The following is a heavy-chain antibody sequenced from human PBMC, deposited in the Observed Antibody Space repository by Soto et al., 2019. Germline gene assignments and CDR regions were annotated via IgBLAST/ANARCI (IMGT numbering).Heavy chain of an antibody. D-gene: IGHD6-6*01. CDR2: ISSRSYTI. Sequence: EVQLVESGGGLVQPGGSLRLSCAASGFSFSTYSMNWVRQAPGKGLEWVSYISSRSYTIYYVDSVKGRFTISRANAKNSLYLQMNSLRDEDTAVYYCARGGSSSDNGMDVWGQGTTATVSS. J-gene: IGHJ6*02. CDR3: ARGGSSSDNGMDV. V-gene: IGHV3-48*02. CDR1: GFSFSTYS.